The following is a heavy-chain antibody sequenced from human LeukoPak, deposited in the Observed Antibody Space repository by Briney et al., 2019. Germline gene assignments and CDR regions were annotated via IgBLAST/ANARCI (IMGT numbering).Heavy chain of an antibody. D-gene: IGHD1-7*01. CDR1: GGSFSGYY. CDR3: ARGGYNWNFFYFDY. Sequence: SETLSLTCAVYGGSFSGYYWSWIRQPPGKGLEWIGEINHSGSTNYNPSLKSRVTISVDASKNQFSLKLSSVTAADTAVYYCARGGYNWNFFYFDYWGQGTLVTVSS. CDR2: INHSGST. J-gene: IGHJ4*02. V-gene: IGHV4-34*01.